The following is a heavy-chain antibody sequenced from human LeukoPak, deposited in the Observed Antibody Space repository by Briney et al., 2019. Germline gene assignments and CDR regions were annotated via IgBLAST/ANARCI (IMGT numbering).Heavy chain of an antibody. CDR2: INPNSGGT. J-gene: IGHJ4*02. Sequence: ASVKVSCKASGYTFTSYYMHWVRQAPGQGLEWMGRINPNSGGTNYAQKFQARVTMTRDTSISTAYMELSRPTPDDTAVYYCARDVTAAAGTFDYWGQGTLVTVSS. CDR3: ARDVTAAAGTFDY. D-gene: IGHD6-13*01. CDR1: GYTFTSYY. V-gene: IGHV1-2*06.